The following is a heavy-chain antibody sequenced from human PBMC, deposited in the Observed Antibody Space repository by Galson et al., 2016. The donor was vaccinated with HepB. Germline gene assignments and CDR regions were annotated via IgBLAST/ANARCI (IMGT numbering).Heavy chain of an antibody. CDR3: ARDWLVAVLDY. Sequence: SVKVSCKASGYTFASYGISWVRQAPGQGLEWMGWISAYNGNTYYAQKLQGRVTMTTDTSTSTAYMELRSLRSDDTAVYYCARDWLVAVLDYWGQGTLVTVSS. CDR1: GYTFASYG. V-gene: IGHV1-18*01. D-gene: IGHD6-19*01. J-gene: IGHJ4*02. CDR2: ISAYNGNT.